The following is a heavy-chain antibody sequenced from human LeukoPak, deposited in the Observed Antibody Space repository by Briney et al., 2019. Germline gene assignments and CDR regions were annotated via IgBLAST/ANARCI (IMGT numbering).Heavy chain of an antibody. CDR2: TNPSSGNT. J-gene: IGHJ4*02. V-gene: IGHV1-46*01. CDR3: ARDKDSTGWHGGFDS. D-gene: IGHD6-19*01. Sequence: ASVKVSCKASGYTFTSYWLHWVRQAPGQGLEWMGITNPSSGNTAYAQKFQGRITMTRDTSTSTVYMELSSLRSDDTAVYYCARDKDSTGWHGGFDSWGQGTLVTVSS. CDR1: GYTFTSYW.